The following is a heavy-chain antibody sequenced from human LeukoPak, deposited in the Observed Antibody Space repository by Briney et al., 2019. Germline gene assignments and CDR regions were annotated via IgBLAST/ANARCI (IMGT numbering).Heavy chain of an antibody. D-gene: IGHD6-19*01. V-gene: IGHV4-59*08. J-gene: IGHJ5*02. CDR1: GGSISSYY. CDR2: IYYSGST. Sequence: SETLSLTCTVSGGSISSYYWSWIRQPPGKGLEWIGYIYYSGSTNYNPSLKSRVAISVDTSKNQFSLKLSSVTAADTAVYYCARLYRLAVAPTQEWFDPWGQGTLVTVSS. CDR3: ARLYRLAVAPTQEWFDP.